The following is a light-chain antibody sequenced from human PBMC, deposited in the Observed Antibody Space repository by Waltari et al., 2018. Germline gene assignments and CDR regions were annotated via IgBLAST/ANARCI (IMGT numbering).Light chain of an antibody. CDR2: APF. Sequence: ETVMNQSPAPLSVSPGETVTPSRPASKSVSNNLAWYQQTPGQPSMLLTYAPFSGGNAIPGRFGGSGSGTDFALTITPLQSEDVGVYYCQRYHEWPYTFGQGTKLEI. CDR1: KSVSNN. J-gene: IGKJ2*01. V-gene: IGKV3-15*01. CDR3: QRYHEWPYT.